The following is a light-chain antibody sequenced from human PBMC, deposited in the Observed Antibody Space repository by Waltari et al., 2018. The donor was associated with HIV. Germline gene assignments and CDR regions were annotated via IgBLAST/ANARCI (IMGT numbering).Light chain of an antibody. CDR3: QQYYNLHT. V-gene: IGKV4-1*01. J-gene: IGKJ3*01. Sequence: DLVMTQSPDSLAVSLGERATINFTTSQSVFYNSNNKNYLASYQHKPGQPPKLLINWASTRKSGVPDRFSGSGSGTDFILTINSLQPEDVAVYYCQQYYNLHTFGPGTKVEIK. CDR1: QSVFYNSNNKNY. CDR2: WAS.